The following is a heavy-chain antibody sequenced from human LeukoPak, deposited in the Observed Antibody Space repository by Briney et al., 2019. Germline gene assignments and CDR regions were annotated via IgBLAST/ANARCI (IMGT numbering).Heavy chain of an antibody. Sequence: GGSLRLSCAASGFTFSSYSMNWVRQAPGKGLEWVSSVSSSSSYIYYADSVKGRFTISRDNAKNSLYLQMNSLRAEDTAVYYCARVDFWSGYYRVLGTDYWGQGTLVTVSS. V-gene: IGHV3-21*01. CDR2: VSSSSSYI. J-gene: IGHJ4*02. CDR3: ARVDFWSGYYRVLGTDY. D-gene: IGHD3-3*01. CDR1: GFTFSSYS.